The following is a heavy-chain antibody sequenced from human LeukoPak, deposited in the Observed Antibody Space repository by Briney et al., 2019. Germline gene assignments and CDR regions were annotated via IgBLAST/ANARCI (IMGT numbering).Heavy chain of an antibody. CDR1: GYTFTGYY. V-gene: IGHV1-2*06. CDR3: ARDWGTYCSGGSCYSDFYYFDY. CDR2: INPNSGGT. D-gene: IGHD2-15*01. J-gene: IGHJ4*02. Sequence: VASVKVSCKASGYTFTGYYMHWVRQAPGQGLEWMGRINPNSGGTNYAQKLQGRVTMTRDTSIGTAYMELSRLRSDDTAVYYCARDWGTYCSGGSCYSDFYYFDYWGQGTLVTVSS.